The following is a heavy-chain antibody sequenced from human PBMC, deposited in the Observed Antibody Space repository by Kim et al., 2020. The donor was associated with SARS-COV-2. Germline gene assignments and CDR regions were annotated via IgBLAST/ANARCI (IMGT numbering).Heavy chain of an antibody. J-gene: IGHJ4*02. D-gene: IGHD6-6*01. V-gene: IGHV3-30*02. CDR3: AKDRLGSSSSGFNY. Sequence: ADSVKGRFTISRDNSKNTLYLQMNSLRAEDTAVYYCAKDRLGSSSSGFNYWGQGTLVTVSS.